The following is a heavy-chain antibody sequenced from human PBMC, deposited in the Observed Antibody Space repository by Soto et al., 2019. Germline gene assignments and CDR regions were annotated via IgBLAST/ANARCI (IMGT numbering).Heavy chain of an antibody. CDR3: ARDEGYCSSTSCPYTYYYYGMDV. J-gene: IGHJ6*02. V-gene: IGHV1-18*01. Sequence: QVQLVQSGAEVKKPGASVKVSCKASGYTFTSYGISWVRQAPGQGLEWVGWISAYNGNTNYAQKLQGRVTMTTDTSTSTAYMELSSLRSDDTAVYYCARDEGYCSSTSCPYTYYYYGMDVWGQGTTVTVSS. CDR2: ISAYNGNT. CDR1: GYTFTSYG. D-gene: IGHD2-2*01.